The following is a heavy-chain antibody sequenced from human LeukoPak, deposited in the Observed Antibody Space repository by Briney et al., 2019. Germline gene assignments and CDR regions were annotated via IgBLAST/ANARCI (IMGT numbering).Heavy chain of an antibody. CDR2: MNPNSGNT. Sequence: ASVKVSCKASGYTFTGYYMHWVRQATGQGLEWMGWMNPNSGNTGYAQKFQGRVTMTRNTSISTAYMELSSLRSEDTAVYYCAREGRRDGYRTGQDLWGRGTLVTVSS. V-gene: IGHV1-8*02. CDR1: GYTFTGYY. J-gene: IGHJ2*01. D-gene: IGHD5-24*01. CDR3: AREGRRDGYRTGQDL.